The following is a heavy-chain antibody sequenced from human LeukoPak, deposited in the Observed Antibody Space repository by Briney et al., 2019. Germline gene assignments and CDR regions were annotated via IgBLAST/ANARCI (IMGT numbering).Heavy chain of an antibody. Sequence: GGSLRLSCAASGFNYSSYTMNWVRQAPGMGLEWLSYISASRDITYYADSVKGRFTISRDNSKNTLYLQMNSLRAEDTAVYYCARDAASGLKAALYWYFDLWGRGTLVTVSS. V-gene: IGHV3-48*01. CDR3: ARDAASGLKAALYWYFDL. CDR2: ISASRDIT. D-gene: IGHD5-12*01. CDR1: GFNYSSYT. J-gene: IGHJ2*01.